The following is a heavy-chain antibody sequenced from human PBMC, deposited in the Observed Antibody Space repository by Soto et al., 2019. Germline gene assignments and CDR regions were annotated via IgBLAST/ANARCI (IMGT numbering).Heavy chain of an antibody. CDR1: GFTFSSYA. CDR3: AKDQAELRFLEWLPAPADYYYGMDV. D-gene: IGHD3-3*01. CDR2: ISGSGGST. Sequence: GGSLRLSCAASGFTFSSYAMSWVRQAPGKGLEWVSAISGSGGSTYYADSVKGRFTISRDNSKNTLYLQMNSLRAEDTAVYYCAKDQAELRFLEWLPAPADYYYGMDVWGQGTTVTVSS. J-gene: IGHJ6*02. V-gene: IGHV3-23*01.